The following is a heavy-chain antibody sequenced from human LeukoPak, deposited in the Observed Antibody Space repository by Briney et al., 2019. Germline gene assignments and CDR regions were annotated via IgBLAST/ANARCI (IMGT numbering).Heavy chain of an antibody. Sequence: SETLSLTCAVYGGSFSGYYWSWIRQPPGKGLEWSGEINHSGSTNYNPSLKSRVTISVDTSKNQFSLKLSSVTAADTAVYYCARGKRGAARLDYWGQGTLVTVSS. CDR2: INHSGST. CDR3: ARGKRGAARLDY. V-gene: IGHV4-34*01. D-gene: IGHD6-6*01. CDR1: GGSFSGYY. J-gene: IGHJ4*02.